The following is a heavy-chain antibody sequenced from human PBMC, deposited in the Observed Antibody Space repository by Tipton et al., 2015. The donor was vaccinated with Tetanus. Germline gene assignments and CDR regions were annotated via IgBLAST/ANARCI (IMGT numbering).Heavy chain of an antibody. CDR1: GGSISSYY. CDR3: ARGVSSGWSLYYFDY. J-gene: IGHJ4*02. Sequence: LRLSCTVSGGSISSYYWSWIRQPPGKGLEWIGYIYYSGSTNYNPSLKSRVTISVDTSKNRFSLKLSSVTAADTAVYYCARGVSSGWSLYYFDYWGQGTLVTVSS. D-gene: IGHD6-19*01. V-gene: IGHV4-59*01. CDR2: IYYSGST.